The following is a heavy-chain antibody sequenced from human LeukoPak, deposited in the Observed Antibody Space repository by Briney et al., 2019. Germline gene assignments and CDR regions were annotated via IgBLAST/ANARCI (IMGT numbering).Heavy chain of an antibody. CDR1: GFTFDDYA. CDR2: ISWNSGSI. J-gene: IGHJ3*02. V-gene: IGHV3-9*01. D-gene: IGHD1-26*01. CDR3: AKAVVGATYDAFDI. Sequence: GGSLRLSCAASGFTFDDYAMHWVRQAPGRGLEWVSGISWNSGSIGYADSVKGRFTISRDNAKNSLYLQMNSLRAEDTALYYCAKAVVGATYDAFDIWGQGTMVTVSS.